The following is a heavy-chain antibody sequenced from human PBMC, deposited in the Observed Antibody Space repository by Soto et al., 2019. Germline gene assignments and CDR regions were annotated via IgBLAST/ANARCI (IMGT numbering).Heavy chain of an antibody. CDR3: ARDRVVVPAAILLDRYYYGMDV. J-gene: IGHJ6*02. V-gene: IGHV3-48*03. CDR1: GFAFSTYA. Sequence: PGGSLRLSCAASGFAFSTYAMTWVRQAPGKGLEWVSYISSSGSTIYYADSVKGRFTISRDNAKNSLYLQMNSLRAEDTAVYYCARDRVVVPAAILLDRYYYGMDVWGQGTTVTVSS. CDR2: ISSSGSTI. D-gene: IGHD2-2*02.